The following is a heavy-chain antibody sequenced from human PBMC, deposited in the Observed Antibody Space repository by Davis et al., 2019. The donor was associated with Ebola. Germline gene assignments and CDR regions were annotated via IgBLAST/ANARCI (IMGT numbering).Heavy chain of an antibody. CDR3: ARGHSSGWTRWFDP. D-gene: IGHD6-19*01. V-gene: IGHV1-8*01. J-gene: IGHJ5*02. CDR2: MNPNSGNT. Sequence: ASVKVSCKASGYTFTSYDINWVRQATGQGLEWMGWMNPNSGNTGYAQKFQGRVTMTMNTSISTAYMELSSLRSEDTAVYYCARGHSSGWTRWFDPWGQGTLVTVSS. CDR1: GYTFTSYD.